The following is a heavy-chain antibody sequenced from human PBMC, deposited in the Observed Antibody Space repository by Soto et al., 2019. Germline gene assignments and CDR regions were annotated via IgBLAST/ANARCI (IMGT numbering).Heavy chain of an antibody. CDR1: GFTFSSYG. Sequence: GGSLRLSCAASGFTFSSYGMHWVRQAPGKGLEWVAVISYDGSNKYYADSVKGRFTISRDNAKNSLYLQMNSLRAEDTAVYYCARVACSTSCLAHIDYWGQGTLVTVSS. V-gene: IGHV3-30*03. CDR2: ISYDGSNK. J-gene: IGHJ4*02. D-gene: IGHD2-2*01. CDR3: ARVACSTSCLAHIDY.